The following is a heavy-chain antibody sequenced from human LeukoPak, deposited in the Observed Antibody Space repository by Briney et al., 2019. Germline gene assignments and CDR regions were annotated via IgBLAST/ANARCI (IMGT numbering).Heavy chain of an antibody. CDR2: INPNSGGT. J-gene: IGHJ4*02. D-gene: IGHD2-2*01. Sequence: ASVKVSCKASGYTFTGYYMHWVRQAPGQGLEWMGWINPNSGGTNYAQKFQRRVTMTRDTSISTAYMELSRLRSDDTAVYYCARIGYCSSTSCRLFDYWGQGTLVTVSS. V-gene: IGHV1-2*02. CDR3: ARIGYCSSTSCRLFDY. CDR1: GYTFTGYY.